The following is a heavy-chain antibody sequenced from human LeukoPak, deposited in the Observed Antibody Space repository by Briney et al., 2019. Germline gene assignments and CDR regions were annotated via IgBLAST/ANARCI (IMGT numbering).Heavy chain of an antibody. D-gene: IGHD6-19*01. J-gene: IGHJ3*02. CDR3: AKLGGQWPYPGDFNI. Sequence: GGSLRLSCAASGFTFSGYAMSCVRQAPGKGLEWVSAISGSGGRTYYADSVKGRFTISRDNSKNTLYLQMNSLRAEDTAVYYCAKLGGQWPYPGDFNIWGQGTMVTVSS. CDR2: ISGSGGRT. V-gene: IGHV3-23*01. CDR1: GFTFSGYA.